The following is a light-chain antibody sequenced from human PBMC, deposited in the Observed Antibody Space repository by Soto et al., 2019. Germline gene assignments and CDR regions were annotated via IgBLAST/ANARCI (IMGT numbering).Light chain of an antibody. CDR2: QVS. Sequence: DVVMTQSPLSLPVILGQAASISCKSSQSLVHSDGNTYFTWFQQRPGHSPRRLFYQVSNRDSGVPASFTGSGSGTDFTLKISSVAAEDVGVYYCMQGTHWPPTFGQGTKVAIQ. V-gene: IGKV2-30*02. CDR3: MQGTHWPPT. J-gene: IGKJ1*01. CDR1: QSLVHSDGNTY.